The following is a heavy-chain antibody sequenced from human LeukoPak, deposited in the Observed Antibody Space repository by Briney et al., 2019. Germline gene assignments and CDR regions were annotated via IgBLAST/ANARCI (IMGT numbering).Heavy chain of an antibody. CDR1: GFILGSYW. CDR2: IKPDGSEK. D-gene: IGHD4-17*01. CDR3: ARDGDFAVAY. V-gene: IGHV3-7*04. Sequence: GGSLRLSCTGSGFILGSYWMSWVRQAPGKGLEWVANIKPDGSEKFYVDSVKGRFTISRDNAKNSMYLEMNSLTDEDTAVYYCARDGDFAVAYWGQGTLVTVSS. J-gene: IGHJ4*02.